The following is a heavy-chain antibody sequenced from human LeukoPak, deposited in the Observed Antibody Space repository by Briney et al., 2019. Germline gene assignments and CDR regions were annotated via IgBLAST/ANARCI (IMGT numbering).Heavy chain of an antibody. V-gene: IGHV3-30-3*01. D-gene: IGHD2-8*02. CDR2: ISYDGINK. CDR3: ARPGSGGSLDY. CDR1: GFTFSSYT. Sequence: GGSLRLSCAASGFTFSSYTMHWVRQAPGQGLEWVAVISYDGINKYYADSVKGRFTISRDNSKNTLYLQMNSLRVEDTAVYYCARPGSGGSLDYWGQGTLVTVSS. J-gene: IGHJ4*02.